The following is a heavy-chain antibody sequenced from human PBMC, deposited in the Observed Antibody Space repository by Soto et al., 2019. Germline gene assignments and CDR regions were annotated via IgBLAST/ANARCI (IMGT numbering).Heavy chain of an antibody. CDR3: ARAVWFGEYYFDY. V-gene: IGHV4-30-4*01. CDR1: GGSISSGDYY. J-gene: IGHJ4*02. D-gene: IGHD3-10*01. CDR2: IHYSGST. Sequence: PSETLSLTCTVSGGSISSGDYYWSWIRQPPGKGLEWIGYIHYSGSTYYNPSLKSRVTISVDTSKNQFSLKLSSVTAADTAVYYCARAVWFGEYYFDYWGQGTLVTVSS.